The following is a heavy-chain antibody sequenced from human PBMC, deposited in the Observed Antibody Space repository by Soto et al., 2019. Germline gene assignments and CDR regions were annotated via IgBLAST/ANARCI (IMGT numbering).Heavy chain of an antibody. D-gene: IGHD6-13*01. CDR3: AKGLSIAAIDY. V-gene: IGHV3-9*01. Sequence: EVQLVESGGGLVQPGRSLRLSCTASGFTFDAYALHWVRQAPGKGLEWVSGITWNSDRVDYADSVKGRFTVSRDNARNSLYLQMNSLRPEDTASYFCAKGLSIAAIDYWGQGSLLTVSS. CDR2: ITWNSDRV. CDR1: GFTFDAYA. J-gene: IGHJ4*02.